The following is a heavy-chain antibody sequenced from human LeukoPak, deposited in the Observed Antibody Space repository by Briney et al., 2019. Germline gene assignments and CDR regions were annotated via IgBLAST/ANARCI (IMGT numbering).Heavy chain of an antibody. Sequence: SDTLSLTCTVSGGSISSGGYYWSWIRQHPGKGLEWIGYIYYSGSTYYNPSLKSRVTISVDTSKNQFSLKLSSVTAADTAVYYCARDRAVGWFDPWGQGTLVTASS. J-gene: IGHJ5*02. CDR1: GGSISSGGYY. V-gene: IGHV4-31*03. CDR2: IYYSGST. CDR3: ARDRAVGWFDP.